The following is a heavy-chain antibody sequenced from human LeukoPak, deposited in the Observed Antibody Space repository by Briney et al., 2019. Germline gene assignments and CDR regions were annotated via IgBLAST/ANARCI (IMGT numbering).Heavy chain of an antibody. Sequence: PSETLSLTCAVYGGSFSGYYWSWIRQPPGRGLEWIGEINQSGSTNYNPSLKSRVTISADTSKNQFSLKLSSVTAADTAVYYCARDMVAWAAGPIDYWGQGTLVTVSS. CDR3: ARDMVAWAAGPIDY. CDR2: INQSGST. V-gene: IGHV4-34*01. CDR1: GGSFSGYY. D-gene: IGHD6-13*01. J-gene: IGHJ4*02.